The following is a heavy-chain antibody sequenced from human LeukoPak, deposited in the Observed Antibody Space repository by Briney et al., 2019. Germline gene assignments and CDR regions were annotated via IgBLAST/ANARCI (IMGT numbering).Heavy chain of an antibody. V-gene: IGHV4-59*12. J-gene: IGHJ3*02. CDR1: GGPISSYY. Sequence: SETLSLTCTVSGGPISSYYWSWIRQPPGKGLEWIGYIYYSGSTNYNPSLKSRVTISVDTSKNQFPLKLSSVTAADTAVYYCARDFREYSSSGDAFDIWGQGTMVTVSS. CDR2: IYYSGST. D-gene: IGHD6-6*01. CDR3: ARDFREYSSSGDAFDI.